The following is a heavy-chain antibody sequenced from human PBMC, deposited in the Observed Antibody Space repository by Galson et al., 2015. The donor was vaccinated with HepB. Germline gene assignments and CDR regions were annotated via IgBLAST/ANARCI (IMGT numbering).Heavy chain of an antibody. CDR1: GYTFTNFA. V-gene: IGHV1-3*01. CDR2: VNAGNGKT. CDR3: CRIGPLLYFGESDRPFDY. Sequence: SVKVSCKASGYTFTNFAIHWVRQAPGQRLEWMGWVNAGNGKTKFSQKFQDRVTITRDISASTAYMELSSLKSEDTAVYYCCRIGPLLYFGESDRPFDYWGQGTLVTVSS. D-gene: IGHD3-10*01. J-gene: IGHJ4*02.